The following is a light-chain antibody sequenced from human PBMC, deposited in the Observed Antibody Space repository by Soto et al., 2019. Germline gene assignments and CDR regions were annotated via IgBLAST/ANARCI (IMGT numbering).Light chain of an antibody. V-gene: IGKV3-11*01. CDR3: QQRNNWPPVT. CDR2: DAS. J-gene: IGKJ4*01. CDR1: QSVSRH. Sequence: EIVFTQSPATLSLSPGERATLSCRASQSVSRHLAWYQQKPGQAPRLLIYDASNRATGIPARFSGSGSGTDFTLTISSLETEDFAVYYCQQRNNWPPVTFGGGTKVDIK.